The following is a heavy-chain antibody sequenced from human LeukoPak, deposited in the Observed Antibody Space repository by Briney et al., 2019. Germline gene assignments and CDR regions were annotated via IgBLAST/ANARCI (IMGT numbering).Heavy chain of an antibody. J-gene: IGHJ4*02. V-gene: IGHV1-69*13. CDR3: ASAYYGSGSYYSYFDY. CDR2: IIPIFGTA. Sequence: GASVKVSCKASGGTFSSYVISWVRQAPGQGLEWMGGIIPIFGTANYAQKFQGRVTITADESTSTAYMELSSLRSEDTAAYYCASAYYGSGSYYSYFDYWGQGTLVTVSS. D-gene: IGHD3-10*01. CDR1: GGTFSSYV.